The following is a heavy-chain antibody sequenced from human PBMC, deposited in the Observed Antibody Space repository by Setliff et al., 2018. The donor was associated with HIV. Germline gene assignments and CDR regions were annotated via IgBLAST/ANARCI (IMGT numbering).Heavy chain of an antibody. Sequence: SGPTLVHPPDTLTLTCTFSGFSLSTNGVGVGWIRQPPGKALEWLALIYWDDDKRYSPSLKSRLTITKDTSKNQVVLTMTDMDPVDTATYYCAHTYYYDSSGYYSLLDYWGQGTLVTVSS. D-gene: IGHD3-22*01. V-gene: IGHV2-5*02. CDR3: AHTYYYDSSGYYSLLDY. CDR2: IYWDDDK. J-gene: IGHJ4*02. CDR1: GFSLSTNGVG.